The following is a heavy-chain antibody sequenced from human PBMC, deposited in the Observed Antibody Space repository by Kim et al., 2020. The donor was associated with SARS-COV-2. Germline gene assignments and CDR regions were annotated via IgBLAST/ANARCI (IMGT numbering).Heavy chain of an antibody. CDR3: ASPGGGVGYYVLDV. V-gene: IGHV5-51*01. D-gene: IGHD3-10*02. CDR2: IYPGDSDT. Sequence: GESLKISCKCSGYSFTSYWIGWVRQMPGKGLGWMGIIYPGDSDTRYSPFFQVEFTISAVKSISTAYPQWGRLKASDTATVYCASPGGGVGYYVLDVLRPG. CDR1: GYSFTSYW. J-gene: IGHJ6*02.